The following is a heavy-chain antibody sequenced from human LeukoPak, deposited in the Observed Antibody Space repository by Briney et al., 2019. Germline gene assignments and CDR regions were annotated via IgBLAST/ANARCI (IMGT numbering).Heavy chain of an antibody. CDR1: GFTVSSNY. V-gene: IGHV3-53*01. Sequence: PGGSLRLSCAASGFTVSSNYMSWVRQAPGKGLEWVSVIYSGGSTYYADSVKGRFTISRDNSKNTLYLQMNSLRAEDTAVYYCARRRTIFGSYYGMDVWGQGTTVTVFS. CDR3: ARRRTIFGSYYGMDV. CDR2: IYSGGST. J-gene: IGHJ6*02. D-gene: IGHD3-3*01.